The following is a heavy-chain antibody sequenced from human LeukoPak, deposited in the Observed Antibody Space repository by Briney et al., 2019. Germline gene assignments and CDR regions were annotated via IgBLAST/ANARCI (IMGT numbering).Heavy chain of an antibody. V-gene: IGHV3-9*01. D-gene: IGHD6-19*01. J-gene: IGHJ4*02. CDR3: VRMAGTFDY. Sequence: GRSLRLSCAASGFTFDDYAMHWVRQAPGKGLEWVSGITWNSDSTVYADSAKGRFTISRDNAKNSLYLQMNSLRAEDTAVYYCVRMAGTFDYWGQGTLVTVSS. CDR2: ITWNSDST. CDR1: GFTFDDYA.